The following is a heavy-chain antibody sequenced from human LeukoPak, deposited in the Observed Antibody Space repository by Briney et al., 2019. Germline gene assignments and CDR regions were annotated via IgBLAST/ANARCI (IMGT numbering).Heavy chain of an antibody. Sequence: ETLCLTCSVSGGSISSLYWSWIRQPPGKGLEWIGYIYYTGSTNYNPSLKSRVTMFVDMSKNQFSLRLSSVTAADTAVYYCARHRAYSSSSPFDYWGQGTLVTVTP. V-gene: IGHV4-59*08. CDR3: ARHRAYSSSSPFDY. D-gene: IGHD6-6*01. J-gene: IGHJ4*02. CDR1: GGSISSLY. CDR2: IYYTGST.